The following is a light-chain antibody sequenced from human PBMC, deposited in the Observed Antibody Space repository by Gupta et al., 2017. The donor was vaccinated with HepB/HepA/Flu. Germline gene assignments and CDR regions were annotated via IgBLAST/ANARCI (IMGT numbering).Light chain of an antibody. CDR3: QQSFTAPWT. CDR2: GAS. Sequence: DIQMTQSPSSLSASEGDRVTITCRASQSIRTYLNWYHQKPGTAPKLLISGASNLQTGVPSRFSGSGSETDFTLTISGLQPDDFATYYCQQSFTAPWTFGQGTKVEI. CDR1: QSIRTY. V-gene: IGKV1-39*01. J-gene: IGKJ1*01.